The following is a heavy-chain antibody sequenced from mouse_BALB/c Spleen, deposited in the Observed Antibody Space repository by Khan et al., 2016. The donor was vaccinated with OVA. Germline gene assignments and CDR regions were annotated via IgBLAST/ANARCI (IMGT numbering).Heavy chain of an antibody. V-gene: IGHV1-7*01. CDR3: ARRGRRWDFDY. D-gene: IGHD1-1*01. J-gene: IGHJ2*01. Sequence: QVQLKQSGAELAKPGASVKMSCKASGYTFINYWILWVKQRPGQGLEWIGYINPSTGYIKYNQNFKDKATLTADKSSSTAYMQLSSLTSEDSAVYYCARRGRRWDFDYWGQGTTLTVSS. CDR1: GYTFINYW. CDR2: INPSTGYI.